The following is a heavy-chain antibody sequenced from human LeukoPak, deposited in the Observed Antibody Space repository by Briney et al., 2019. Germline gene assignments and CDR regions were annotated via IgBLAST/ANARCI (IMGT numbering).Heavy chain of an antibody. D-gene: IGHD2-21*01. V-gene: IGHV1-69*04. CDR2: IIPILGIA. Sequence: SVKVSCKASGGTFSSYTISWVRQAPGQGLEWMGRIIPILGIANYAQKFQGRATITADKSTSTAYMELSSLRSKDTAVYYCARDRCGGDCTDYYFDYWGQGTLVTVSS. CDR3: ARDRCGGDCTDYYFDY. CDR1: GGTFSSYT. J-gene: IGHJ4*02.